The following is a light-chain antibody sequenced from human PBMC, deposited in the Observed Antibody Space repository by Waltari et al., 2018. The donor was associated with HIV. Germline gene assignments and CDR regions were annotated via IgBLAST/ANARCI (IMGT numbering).Light chain of an antibody. J-gene: IGKJ3*01. Sequence: IVLIQSPATLSLSPGERATLSCRASQSVSSHLAWYQQKPGQAPRPLIYDACNRASCSPARCSGRGSATDFTLTISSLEPEDFAVYSCQPRSNWPPFTFGPATQVDI. CDR2: DAC. CDR1: QSVSSH. CDR3: QPRSNWPPFT. V-gene: IGKV3-11*01.